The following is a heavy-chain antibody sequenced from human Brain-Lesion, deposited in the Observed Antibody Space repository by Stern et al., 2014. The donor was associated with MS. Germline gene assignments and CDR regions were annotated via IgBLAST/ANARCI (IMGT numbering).Heavy chain of an antibody. CDR3: ASGYRFFES. CDR1: GGSVSSGSSY. CDR2: IHPSGNA. D-gene: IGHD5-18*01. V-gene: IGHV4-61*02. J-gene: IGHJ4*02. Sequence: VQLEESGPGLVKPSQTLSLTCTLSGGSVSSGSSYWSWIRQPAGKGLEWIGRIHPSGNAFYTPPLKSRVTISLTTSKNQIPLKLNPVTAADTAVYYCASGYRFFESWGQGTLVTVSS.